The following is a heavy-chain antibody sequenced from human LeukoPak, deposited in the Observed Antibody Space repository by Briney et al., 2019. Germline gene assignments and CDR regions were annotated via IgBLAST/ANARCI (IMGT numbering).Heavy chain of an antibody. CDR1: GGSISSGDYY. J-gene: IGHJ3*02. Sequence: SETLSLTCTVSGGSISSGDYYWSWIRQPPGKGLEWIGYIYYSGSTYYNPSLKSRVTISVDTSKNQFSLKLSSVTAADTAVYYCARDDRPVGPYDGFDIWGQGTMVIVSS. V-gene: IGHV4-30-4*01. CDR3: ARDDRPVGPYDGFDI. D-gene: IGHD1-26*01. CDR2: IYYSGST.